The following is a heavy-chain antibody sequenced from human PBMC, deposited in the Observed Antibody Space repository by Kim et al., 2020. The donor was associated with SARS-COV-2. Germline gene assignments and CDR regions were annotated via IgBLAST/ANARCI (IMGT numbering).Heavy chain of an antibody. V-gene: IGHV1-2*02. CDR1: GYRFTDYH. J-gene: IGHJ5*02. CDR3: ARAPGFDP. Sequence: ASVKVSCKTSGYRFTDYHMHWVRQAPGQGLEWMGRINPNSGDTKYAQKFQGRVTLTRYTSIRTVYMELSRLRSDDTAVYYCARAPGFDPWGQGPL. CDR2: INPNSGDT.